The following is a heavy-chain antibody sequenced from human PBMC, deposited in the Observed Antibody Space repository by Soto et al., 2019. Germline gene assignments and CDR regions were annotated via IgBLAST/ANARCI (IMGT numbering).Heavy chain of an antibody. J-gene: IGHJ5*02. Sequence: SETLSLTCTVSGGSITSSSYYWGWIRQPPGKGLEWIGYIYYSGRTNYNPSLKSRVTISVDTSKNQFSLKLSSVTAADTAVYYCARGYCSSTSCYIWDNWFDPWGQGTLVTVSS. D-gene: IGHD2-2*02. CDR1: GGSITSSSYY. CDR3: ARGYCSSTSCYIWDNWFDP. CDR2: IYYSGRT. V-gene: IGHV4-39*07.